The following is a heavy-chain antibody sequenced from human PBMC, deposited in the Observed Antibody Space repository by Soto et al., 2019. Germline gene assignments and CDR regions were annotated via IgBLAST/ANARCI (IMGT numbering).Heavy chain of an antibody. J-gene: IGHJ5*02. D-gene: IGHD6-13*01. CDR2: ISGSGGST. V-gene: IGHV3-23*01. Sequence: GGSLRLSCAASGFTFSSYAMSWVRQAPGKGLEWVSAISGSGGSTYYADSVKGRFTISRDNSKNTLYLQMNSLRAEDTAVYYCAKEPEVGQTQGIAAAGPCPWGQGTLVTVSS. CDR3: AKEPEVGQTQGIAAAGPCP. CDR1: GFTFSSYA.